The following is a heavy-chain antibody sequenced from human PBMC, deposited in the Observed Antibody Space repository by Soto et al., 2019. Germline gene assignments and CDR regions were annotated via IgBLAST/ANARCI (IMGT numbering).Heavy chain of an antibody. V-gene: IGHV5-51*01. CDR2: IYPGDSDT. Sequence: PGESLKISCKASGYSFTSYWIGWVRQMPGKGLEWMGIIYPGDSDTRYSPSFQGQVTISADKSTSTASLQWSSLKASDTAMYYCARIPSTGPYYFDYWGQGTLVTVSS. CDR1: GYSFTSYW. CDR3: ARIPSTGPYYFDY. J-gene: IGHJ4*02. D-gene: IGHD1-1*01.